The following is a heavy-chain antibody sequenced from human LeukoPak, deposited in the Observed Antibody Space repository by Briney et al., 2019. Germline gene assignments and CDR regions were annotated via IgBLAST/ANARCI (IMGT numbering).Heavy chain of an antibody. CDR1: GGSISSSNW. V-gene: IGHV4-4*02. Sequence: PSETLSLTCAVSGGSISSSNWWSWVRQPPGKGLEWIGEIYHSGSTNYNPSLKSRVTISVDKSKNQFSLKLSSVTAADTAVYYCARAMVRGVILWFDPWGQGTLVTVSS. CDR3: ARAMVRGVILWFDP. J-gene: IGHJ5*02. CDR2: IYHSGST. D-gene: IGHD3-10*01.